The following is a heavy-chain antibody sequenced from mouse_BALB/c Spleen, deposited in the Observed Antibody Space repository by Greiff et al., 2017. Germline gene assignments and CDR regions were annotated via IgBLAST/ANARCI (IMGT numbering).Heavy chain of an antibody. D-gene: IGHD2-14*01. V-gene: IGHV5-6*01. J-gene: IGHJ2*01. CDR2: ISSGGSYT. Sequence: EVKLVESGGDLVKPGGSLKLSCAASGFTFSSYGMSWVRQTPDKRLEWVATISSGGSYTYYPDSVKGRFTISRDNAKNTLYLQMSSLKSEDTAMYYCAREEYRYDVGDYWGQGTTLTVSS. CDR3: AREEYRYDVGDY. CDR1: GFTFSSYG.